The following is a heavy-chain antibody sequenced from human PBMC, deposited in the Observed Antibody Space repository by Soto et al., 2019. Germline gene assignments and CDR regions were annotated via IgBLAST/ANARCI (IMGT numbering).Heavy chain of an antibody. CDR3: GSVMTGTSRHTDSDY. CDR1: GASISSRDYY. Sequence: PSETLSLTCTVSGASISSRDYYWGWIRQTPGKGLEWIGNIDYNGVTYYNPSLKSRVTVSKDTSKNQFSPKVASVTAADTAIYYCGSVMTGTSRHTDSDYWGQGTKVTVSS. CDR2: IDYNGVT. D-gene: IGHD2-8*01. J-gene: IGHJ4*02. V-gene: IGHV4-39*01.